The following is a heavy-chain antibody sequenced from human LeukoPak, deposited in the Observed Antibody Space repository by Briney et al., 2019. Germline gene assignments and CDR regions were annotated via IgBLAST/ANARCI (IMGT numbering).Heavy chain of an antibody. CDR3: AKDPSRSEYSSSY. Sequence: PGGSLRLSCAASGFTFNNYAMSWVRQAPGKGLEWVSAISGSGGSTYYADSVKGRFTISRDNSKNTLYLQMNSLRAEDTAVYYCAKDPSRSEYSSSYWGQGTLVTVSS. J-gene: IGHJ4*02. V-gene: IGHV3-23*01. CDR1: GFTFNNYA. CDR2: ISGSGGST. D-gene: IGHD6-6*01.